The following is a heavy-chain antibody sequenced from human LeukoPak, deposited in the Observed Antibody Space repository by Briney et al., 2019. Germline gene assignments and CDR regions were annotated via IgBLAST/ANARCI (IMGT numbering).Heavy chain of an antibody. V-gene: IGHV1-2*02. CDR3: ARGGWIQLWFHQFDY. J-gene: IGHJ4*02. Sequence: GASVTLSCKASGYTFTGYYMHWVRLAPGQGLEWMGWINPNSGGTNYAQKFQGRVTMTRDTSISTAYMELSRLRSDDTAVYYCARGGWIQLWFHQFDYWGQGSLVADSS. D-gene: IGHD5-18*01. CDR1: GYTFTGYY. CDR2: INPNSGGT.